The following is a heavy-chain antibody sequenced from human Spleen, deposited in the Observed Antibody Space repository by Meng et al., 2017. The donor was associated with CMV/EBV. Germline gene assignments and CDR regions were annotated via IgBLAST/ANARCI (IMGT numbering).Heavy chain of an antibody. J-gene: IGHJ4*02. CDR3: ARQNYYDGSGFYEGADFDY. CDR2: IYPGDSDI. CDR1: GYSSSRYW. D-gene: IGHD3-22*01. Sequence: KVSCKGSGYSSSRYWIGWVRQMPGKGLEWMGIIYPGDSDIKYSASFQGQVTFSDDKSTSSVYLQWSSLKASDSAMYFCARQNYYDGSGFYEGADFDYWGQGTLVTVSS. V-gene: IGHV5-51*01.